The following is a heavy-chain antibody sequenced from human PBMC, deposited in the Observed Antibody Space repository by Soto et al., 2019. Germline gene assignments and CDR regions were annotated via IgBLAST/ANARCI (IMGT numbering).Heavy chain of an antibody. CDR3: AKATATGGGAFDI. J-gene: IGHJ3*02. CDR1: GGTFSSYA. Sequence: SVKVSCKDSGGTFSSYAISWVRQAPGQGLEWMGGIIPIFGTANYAQKFQGRVTITADKSTSTAYMELSSLRSEDTAVYYCAKATATGGGAFDICGQGTTVTVSS. CDR2: IIPIFGTA. D-gene: IGHD2-8*02. V-gene: IGHV1-69*06.